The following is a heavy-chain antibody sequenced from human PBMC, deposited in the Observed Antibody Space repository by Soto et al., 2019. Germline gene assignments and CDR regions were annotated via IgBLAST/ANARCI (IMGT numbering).Heavy chain of an antibody. V-gene: IGHV4-59*01. CDR3: ARDQQMGRLDP. Sequence: SETLSLTCTVSGGSISSYYWSWIRQSPGKGLEWIGYVYYSGTTKYNPSLKSRALISVDTSKNQFSLKLNSVTAADTAVYYCARDQQMGRLDPWGQGTLVTSPQ. J-gene: IGHJ5*02. CDR2: VYYSGTT. D-gene: IGHD3-10*01. CDR1: GGSISSYY.